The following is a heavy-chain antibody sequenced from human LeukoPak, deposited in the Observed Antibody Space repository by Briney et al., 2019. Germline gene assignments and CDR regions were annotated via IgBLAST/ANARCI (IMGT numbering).Heavy chain of an antibody. CDR1: DGSISSYY. V-gene: IGHV4-59*08. Sequence: SETLSLTCTVSDGSISSYYWSWIRQPPGKGLEWIGYIYYSGSTNYNPSLKSRVTISVDTSKNQFSLKLSSVTAADTAVYYCASTGTSGYWYFDLWGRGTLVTVSS. CDR3: ASTGTSGYWYFDL. CDR2: IYYSGST. D-gene: IGHD1-14*01. J-gene: IGHJ2*01.